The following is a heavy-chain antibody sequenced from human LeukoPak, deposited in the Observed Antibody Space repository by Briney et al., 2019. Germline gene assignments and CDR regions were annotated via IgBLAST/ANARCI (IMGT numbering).Heavy chain of an antibody. CDR2: IFHSGST. CDR3: ARLLAMVDY. J-gene: IGHJ4*02. V-gene: IGHV4-38-2*02. Sequence: SETLSLTCTVSGYSISSGYYWGWIRQPPGKGLEWIGSIFHSGSTFYTPSLKSRVTMSVDTSKNQFSLKLSSVTAADTAVYYCARLLAMVDYWGQGTLVTVSS. D-gene: IGHD5-18*01. CDR1: GYSISSGYY.